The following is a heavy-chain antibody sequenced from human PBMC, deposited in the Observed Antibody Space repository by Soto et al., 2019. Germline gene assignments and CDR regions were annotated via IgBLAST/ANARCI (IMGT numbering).Heavy chain of an antibody. Sequence: SLRLSCAASGLTFDDYAMHWVRQAPGKGLEWVSGISWNSGSIGYADSVKGRFTISRDNAKNSLYLQMNSLRAEDTALYYCAKATHMALYYDSSGEDAFDIWGQGTMVTVSS. J-gene: IGHJ3*02. CDR1: GLTFDDYA. D-gene: IGHD3-22*01. V-gene: IGHV3-9*01. CDR3: AKATHMALYYDSSGEDAFDI. CDR2: ISWNSGSI.